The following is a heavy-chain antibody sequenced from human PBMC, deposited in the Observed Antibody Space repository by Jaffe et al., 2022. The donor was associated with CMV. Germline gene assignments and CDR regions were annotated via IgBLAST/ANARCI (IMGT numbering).Heavy chain of an antibody. Sequence: QVQLQQWGAGLLKPSETLSLTCAVYGGSFSGYYWSWIRQPPGKGLEWIGEINHSGSTNYNPSLKSRVTISVDTSKNQFSLKLSSVTAADTAVYYCARAMTHYYYYYMDVWGKGTTVTVSS. CDR1: GGSFSGYY. V-gene: IGHV4-34*01. J-gene: IGHJ6*03. D-gene: IGHD2-21*02. CDR3: ARAMTHYYYYYMDV. CDR2: INHSGST.